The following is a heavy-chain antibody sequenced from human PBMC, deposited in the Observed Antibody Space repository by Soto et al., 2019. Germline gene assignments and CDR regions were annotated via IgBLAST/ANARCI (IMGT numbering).Heavy chain of an antibody. CDR2: ISAHNGNT. Sequence: QVHLVQSGAEVKRPGASVKVSCQGSGYAFTTYGITWVRQAPGQGLEWMGWISAHNGNTNYAQKLQGRVTETRDTSTSTGYMEMRSQRYDDTGVYYCARGRYGEYWGQGALVTVSS. CDR3: ARGRYGEY. J-gene: IGHJ4*02. V-gene: IGHV1-18*01. CDR1: GYAFTTYG. D-gene: IGHD3-10*01.